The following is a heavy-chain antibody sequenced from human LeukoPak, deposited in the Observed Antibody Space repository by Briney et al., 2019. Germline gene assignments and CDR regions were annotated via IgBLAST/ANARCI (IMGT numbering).Heavy chain of an antibody. D-gene: IGHD5-12*01. CDR2: ISGSGGST. V-gene: IGHV3-23*01. J-gene: IGHJ4*02. Sequence: PGGSLRLSCAASGFTFSSYAMSWVRQAPGKGLEWVSAISGSGGSTYYADSVKGRFTISRDNSKNTLYLQMNSLRAEDTAVYYCAKRGYSGYDLDWYYFDYWGQGTLVTVSS. CDR3: AKRGYSGYDLDWYYFDY. CDR1: GFTFSSYA.